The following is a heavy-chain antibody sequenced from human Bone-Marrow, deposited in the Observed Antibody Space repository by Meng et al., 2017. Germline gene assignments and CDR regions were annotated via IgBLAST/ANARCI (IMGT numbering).Heavy chain of an antibody. D-gene: IGHD4-11*01. CDR3: ARGPTTMAHDFDY. J-gene: IGHJ4*02. Sequence: QVQREQGGGGLLKPSETLSLTCVVSGGPFSDYYGSWIRPPPGKGLEWIGEINHSGSTNYNPSLESRATISVDTSQNNLSLKLSSVTAADSAVYYCARGPTTMAHDFDYWGQGTLVTVSS. CDR2: INHSGST. CDR1: GGPFSDYY. V-gene: IGHV4-34*01.